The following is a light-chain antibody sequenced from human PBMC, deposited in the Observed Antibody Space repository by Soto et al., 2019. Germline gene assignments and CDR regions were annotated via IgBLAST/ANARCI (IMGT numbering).Light chain of an antibody. CDR2: GNS. Sequence: QSALIQPPSVSGSPGQSVTISCTGTSSDVGSYDYVSWYQQHPGTVPKLLIYGNSNRPSGVPDQFSGSKSGTSASLVITGLQAEDEADYYCQSYDSSLSGVVFGGGTKLTVL. CDR3: QSYDSSLSGVV. J-gene: IGLJ2*01. V-gene: IGLV2-11*01. CDR1: SSDVGSYDY.